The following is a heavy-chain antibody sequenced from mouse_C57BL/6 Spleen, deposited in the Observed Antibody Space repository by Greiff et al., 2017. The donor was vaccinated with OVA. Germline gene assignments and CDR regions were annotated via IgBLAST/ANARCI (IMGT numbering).Heavy chain of an antibody. J-gene: IGHJ1*03. CDR2: INYDGSST. Sequence: DVKLVESEGGLVQPGSSMKLSCTASGFTFSDYYMAWVRQVPEKGLEWVANINYDGSSTYYLDSLKSRFIISRDNAKNILYLKMSSLKSEDTATYYCARVQVGPCYFDVWGTGTTVTVSS. CDR1: GFTFSDYY. CDR3: ARVQVGPCYFDV. D-gene: IGHD4-1*01. V-gene: IGHV5-16*01.